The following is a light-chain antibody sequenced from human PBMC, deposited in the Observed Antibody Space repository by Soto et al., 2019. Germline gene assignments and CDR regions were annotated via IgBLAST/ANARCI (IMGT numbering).Light chain of an antibody. V-gene: IGLV3-21*02. CDR3: QVWASTGDPVV. CDR2: DDS. J-gene: IGLJ2*01. Sequence: SYELPQPPSVSVAPGQTARITCGGNNIGSENVQWYQQNPGQAPVLVVYDDSDRPSGIPERFSGSKSGNTATLTISRVEAGDEADYYCQVWASTGDPVVFGGGTKVTVL. CDR1: NIGSEN.